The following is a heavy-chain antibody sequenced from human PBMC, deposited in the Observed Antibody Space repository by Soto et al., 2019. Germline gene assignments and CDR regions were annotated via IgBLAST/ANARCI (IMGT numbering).Heavy chain of an antibody. Sequence: SETLSLTCTVSGGSISSYYWSWIRQPPGKGLEWIGYIYYTGTTNYNPSLKSRVTISVDTSKNQFSLKLSSVTAADTAMYYCTKLPWADYGGIFDPWGQGTLVTVS. D-gene: IGHD4-17*01. V-gene: IGHV4-59*01. CDR1: GGSISSYY. J-gene: IGHJ5*02. CDR2: IYYTGTT. CDR3: TKLPWADYGGIFDP.